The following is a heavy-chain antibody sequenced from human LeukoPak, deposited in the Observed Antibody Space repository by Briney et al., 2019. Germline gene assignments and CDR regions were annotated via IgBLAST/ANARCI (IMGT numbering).Heavy chain of an antibody. CDR3: ATNLGIAVAGGAFDL. J-gene: IGHJ3*01. CDR1: SYSLTELS. D-gene: IGHD6-19*01. V-gene: IGHV1-24*01. CDR2: FDPEDGKT. Sequence: ASVKASCKVSSYSLTELSMHWVRQAPGKGLEWMGGFDPEDGKTIYAQRVQGRVTMTEDTSTDTAYMQLRSLISEDSAVYYCATNLGIAVAGGAFDLWGQGTVVTVSS.